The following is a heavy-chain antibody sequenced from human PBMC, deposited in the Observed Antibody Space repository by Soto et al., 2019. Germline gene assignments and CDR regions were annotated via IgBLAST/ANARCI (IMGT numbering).Heavy chain of an antibody. CDR3: ARGPSYYDFWSGYSAIPLYYYGMDV. J-gene: IGHJ6*02. D-gene: IGHD3-3*01. V-gene: IGHV1-2*04. CDR1: GYTFTGYY. CDR2: INPNSGGT. Sequence: ASVKVSCKASGYTFTGYYMHWVRQAPGQGLEWMGWINPNSGGTNYAQKFQGWVTMTRDTSISTAYMELSRLRSDDTAVYYCARGPSYYDFWSGYSAIPLYYYGMDVWGQGTTVTLSS.